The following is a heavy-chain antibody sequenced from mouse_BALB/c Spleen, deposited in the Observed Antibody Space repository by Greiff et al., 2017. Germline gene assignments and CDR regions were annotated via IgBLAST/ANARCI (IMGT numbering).Heavy chain of an antibody. D-gene: IGHD1-2*01. V-gene: IGHV1-9*01. Sequence: SGAELMKPGASVKISCKATGYTFSSYWIEWVKQRPGHGLEWIGEILPGSGSTNYNEKFKGKATFTADTSSNTAYMQLSSLTSEDSAVYYCARREDYGPFDYWGQGTTLTVSS. CDR1: GYTFSSYW. J-gene: IGHJ2*01. CDR2: ILPGSGST. CDR3: ARREDYGPFDY.